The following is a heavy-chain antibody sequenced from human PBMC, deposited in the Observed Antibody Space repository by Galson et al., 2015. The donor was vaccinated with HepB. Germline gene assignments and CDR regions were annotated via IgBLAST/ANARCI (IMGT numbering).Heavy chain of an antibody. CDR1: GFTFSSYA. Sequence: SLRLSCAASGFTFSSYAMNWVRQAPGKGLEWVSYITGSTSTIYYADSVKGRFTISRDNSKNTLYLQMNSLRAEDTAVYYCARDQSLTNYYDSSGYYYEWFDPWGQGTLVTVSS. J-gene: IGHJ5*02. CDR3: ARDQSLTNYYDSSGYYYEWFDP. V-gene: IGHV3-48*01. D-gene: IGHD3-22*01. CDR2: ITGSTSTI.